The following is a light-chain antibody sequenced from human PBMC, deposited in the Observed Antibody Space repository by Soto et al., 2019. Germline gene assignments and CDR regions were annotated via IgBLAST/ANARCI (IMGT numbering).Light chain of an antibody. Sequence: DIQMTQSPSSLSASVGDRVTITCRASQSINTYLNWYQQKPGKVPKLLIYGVFSLESGVLSRFSGSGSGTDFTLTISSLQPEDFAVYYCQQSYSTPPTFGQGTKVEIK. CDR2: GVF. CDR1: QSINTY. V-gene: IGKV1-39*01. J-gene: IGKJ2*01. CDR3: QQSYSTPPT.